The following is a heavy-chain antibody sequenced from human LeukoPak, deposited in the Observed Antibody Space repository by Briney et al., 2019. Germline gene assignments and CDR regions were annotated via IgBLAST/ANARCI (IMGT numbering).Heavy chain of an antibody. CDR3: ARDSRGIAPFDY. CDR2: IHYSGTT. V-gene: IGHV4-39*07. J-gene: IGHJ4*02. CDR1: GGSISSSNYY. Sequence: PSETLSLTCTVSGGSISSSNYYWGWIRQPPGKGLEWIGSIHYSGTTYYNPSLKSRVTISVDTSKNRFSLKLSSVTAADTAVYYCARDSRGIAPFDYWGQGTLVTVSS. D-gene: IGHD6-13*01.